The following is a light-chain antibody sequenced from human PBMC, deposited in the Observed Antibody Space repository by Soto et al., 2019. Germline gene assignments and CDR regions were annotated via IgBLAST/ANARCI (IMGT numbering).Light chain of an antibody. CDR3: SSYAGSNNFV. J-gene: IGLJ1*01. CDR1: NSDIGAYDY. V-gene: IGLV2-8*01. Sequence: QSALTQPASVSGSPGQSITISCSGTNSDIGAYDYVSWYQQHPGKPPKLIIYNVNNRPSGVPDRFSGSKSSNTASLTVSGLQAEDEADYYCSSYAGSNNFVFGTGTKLTVL. CDR2: NVN.